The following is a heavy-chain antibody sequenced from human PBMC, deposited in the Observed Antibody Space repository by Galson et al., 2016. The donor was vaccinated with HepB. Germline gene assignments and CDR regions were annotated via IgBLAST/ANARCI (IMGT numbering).Heavy chain of an antibody. CDR1: GVSLSTDGVS. CDR2: IYWDDDR. J-gene: IGHJ4*02. Sequence: PALVKPTQTLTLTCNVSGVSLSTDGVSVAWIRQPPGKALEWLALIYWDDDRRSSPSLRKRLIITKDTSKNHVVLTLGNMDPVDTGTYFCALSSRFYGSRSTHGLFDFWGQGTRVTVSS. CDR3: ALSSRFYGSRSTHGLFDF. V-gene: IGHV2-5*02. D-gene: IGHD3-10*01.